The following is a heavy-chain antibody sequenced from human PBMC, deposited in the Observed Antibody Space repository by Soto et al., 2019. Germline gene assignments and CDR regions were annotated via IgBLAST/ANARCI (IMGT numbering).Heavy chain of an antibody. CDR1: GGSINSYY. CDR3: AGHWFGEVEKYSFDI. Sequence: SETLSLTCTVSGGSINSYYWSWIRQPPGKGLEWIAYVYHSGSINPSLKSRVTISVDTSKNQFSLKLSSVTAADTAVYYCAGHWFGEVEKYSFDIWGQGTKVT. J-gene: IGHJ3*02. CDR2: VYHSGS. V-gene: IGHV4-59*08. D-gene: IGHD3-10*01.